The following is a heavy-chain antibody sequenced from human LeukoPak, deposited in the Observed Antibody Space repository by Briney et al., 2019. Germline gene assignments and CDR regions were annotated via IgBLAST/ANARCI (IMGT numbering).Heavy chain of an antibody. V-gene: IGHV1-18*01. Sequence: ASVKVSCKASGYTFTSYGISWVRQAHGQGLEWMGWISYYNGNTNYAQKLQGRVTMTTDTSTSTAYMELRSLRSDDTAVYYCARPRRSGWWFDPWGQGTLVTVSS. D-gene: IGHD3-10*01. CDR3: ARPRRSGWWFDP. CDR1: GYTFTSYG. J-gene: IGHJ5*02. CDR2: ISYYNGNT.